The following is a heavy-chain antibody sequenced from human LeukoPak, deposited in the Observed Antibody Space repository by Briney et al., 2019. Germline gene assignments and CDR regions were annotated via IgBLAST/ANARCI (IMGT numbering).Heavy chain of an antibody. Sequence: GESLKISCKGSGYTFTSYWIGWVRQMPGKGLEWMGIIYPGDSDTRYGPSFQGQVTISVDKSISTAYLQWSSLKASDTAMYYCARHAIRSAASWFDPWGQGTLVIVSS. CDR3: ARHAIRSAASWFDP. V-gene: IGHV5-51*01. D-gene: IGHD2-2*01. J-gene: IGHJ5*02. CDR1: GYTFTSYW. CDR2: IYPGDSDT.